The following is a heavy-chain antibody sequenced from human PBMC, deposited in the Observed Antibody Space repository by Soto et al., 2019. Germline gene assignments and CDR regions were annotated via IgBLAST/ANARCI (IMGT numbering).Heavy chain of an antibody. J-gene: IGHJ5*02. CDR3: ARGPPFLP. Sequence: QLQLQASGSGLVKPSQTLSLTCTVSCGSFSSGGYSWSWIRQPPGKGLEWIGYIYHGGSTYYNPSLKSRVTISVDRSKHQFSLKLSSVTAADTAGYYCARGPPFLPWGQGTLVTVSS. CDR2: IYHGGST. D-gene: IGHD3-3*02. CDR1: CGSFSSGGYS. V-gene: IGHV4-30-2*01.